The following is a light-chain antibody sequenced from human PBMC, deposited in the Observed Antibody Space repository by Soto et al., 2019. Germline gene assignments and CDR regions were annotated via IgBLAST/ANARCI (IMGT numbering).Light chain of an antibody. Sequence: ERVMTQSPATLSVSPVERSTLSLRASQSVGSNLAWYQQKPGQAPRLLIFGASSRATGVPARFSGSGSGTEFTLTINSLQSEDFAVYFCQQYDNLPLTFGPGTKVDIK. V-gene: IGKV3-15*01. CDR3: QQYDNLPLT. CDR2: GAS. J-gene: IGKJ3*01. CDR1: QSVGSN.